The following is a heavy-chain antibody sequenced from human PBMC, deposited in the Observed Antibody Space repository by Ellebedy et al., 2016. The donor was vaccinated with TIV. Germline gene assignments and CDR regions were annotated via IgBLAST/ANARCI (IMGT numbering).Heavy chain of an antibody. J-gene: IGHJ3*02. Sequence: LSLTCXASGFTFSSYAMHWVRQAPGKGLEWVAVISYDGSNKYYADSVKGRFTISRDNSKNTLYLQMNSLRAEDTAVYYCARDGSDGAFDIWGQGTMVTVSS. D-gene: IGHD3-16*01. CDR2: ISYDGSNK. CDR1: GFTFSSYA. CDR3: ARDGSDGAFDI. V-gene: IGHV3-30-3*01.